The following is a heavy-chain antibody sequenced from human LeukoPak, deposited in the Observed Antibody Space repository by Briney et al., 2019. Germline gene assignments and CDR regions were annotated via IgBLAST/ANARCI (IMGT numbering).Heavy chain of an antibody. J-gene: IGHJ4*02. V-gene: IGHV3-20*01. Sequence: GGSLRLSCAASGFTFSSYGMSWVRQAPGKGLEWVSGINWNGGRADYADSVKGRFTISRDNAKNSLFLQMNSLRAEDTALYHCARYDYSNYVGYYDHWGQGTLVTVSS. CDR1: GFTFSSYG. CDR3: ARYDYSNYVGYYDH. CDR2: INWNGGRA. D-gene: IGHD4-11*01.